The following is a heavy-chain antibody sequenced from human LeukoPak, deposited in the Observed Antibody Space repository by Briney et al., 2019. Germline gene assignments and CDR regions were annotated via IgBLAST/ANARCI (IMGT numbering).Heavy chain of an antibody. Sequence: SVKVSCKASGYTFTSYGISWVRQAPGQGLEWMGGIIPIFGTANYAQKFQGRVTITTDESTSTAYMELSSLRSEDTAVHYCASNQASNHHHNIPIYYYYYYMDVWGKGTTVTVSS. V-gene: IGHV1-69*05. CDR2: IIPIFGTA. CDR1: GYTFTSYG. D-gene: IGHD1-14*01. CDR3: ASNQASNHHHNIPIYYYYYYMDV. J-gene: IGHJ6*03.